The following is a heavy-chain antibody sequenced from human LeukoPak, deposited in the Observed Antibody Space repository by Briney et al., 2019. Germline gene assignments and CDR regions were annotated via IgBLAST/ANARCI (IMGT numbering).Heavy chain of an antibody. V-gene: IGHV3-13*01. CDR3: ARGIAKTTLNAFDL. D-gene: IGHD4-11*01. Sequence: GGSLRLSCAASGFTFSSYDIHWVRQATGKGLEWVSGIGTAGEIYYPGSVKGRFTISRENAKNSLYLQMNSLRAEDTAVYYCARGIAKTTLNAFDLWGQGTMVTVSS. CDR1: GFTFSSYD. CDR2: IGTAGEI. J-gene: IGHJ3*01.